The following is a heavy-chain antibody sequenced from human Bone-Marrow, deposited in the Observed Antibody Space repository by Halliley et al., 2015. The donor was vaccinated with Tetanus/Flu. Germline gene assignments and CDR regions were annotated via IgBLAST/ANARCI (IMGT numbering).Heavy chain of an antibody. CDR1: GGPISSSSYY. J-gene: IGHJ4*02. V-gene: IGHV4-39*01. CDR2: IYYNGNP. Sequence: TLSLTCTTSGGPISSSSYYWGWVRQPPGKGLEWIGSIYYNGNPFYKPSLKSRVTISVDTSKNQFSLKLRYVTAADSGVYYCARRLGYCSSTSCNFDYWGQGTLVTVSS. D-gene: IGHD2-2*01. CDR3: ARRLGYCSSTSCNFDY.